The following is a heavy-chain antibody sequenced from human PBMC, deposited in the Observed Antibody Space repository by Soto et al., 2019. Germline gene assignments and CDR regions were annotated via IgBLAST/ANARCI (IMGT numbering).Heavy chain of an antibody. Sequence: EASVKVSCKASGGTFSSYAISWVRQAPGQGLEWMGGIIPIFGTANYAQKFQGRVTITADESTSTAYMELSSLRSEDTAVYYCARARIGSSSSSLHYYYYGMDVWGQGTTVTVSS. CDR1: GGTFSSYA. V-gene: IGHV1-69*13. J-gene: IGHJ6*02. CDR3: ARARIGSSSSSLHYYYYGMDV. CDR2: IIPIFGTA. D-gene: IGHD6-6*01.